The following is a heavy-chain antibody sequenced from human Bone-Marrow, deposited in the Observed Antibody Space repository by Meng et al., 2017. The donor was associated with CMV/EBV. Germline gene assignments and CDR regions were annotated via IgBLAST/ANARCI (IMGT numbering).Heavy chain of an antibody. CDR3: ARDSAGSNYLGWFDP. CDR2: INHSGST. Sequence: ESLKISCAVYGGSFSGYYWSWSRQPPGKGLEWIGEINHSGSTNYNPSLKSRVTISVDTSKNQFSLKLSSVTAADTAVYYCARDSAGSNYLGWFDPWGQGTLVTVSS. V-gene: IGHV4-34*01. J-gene: IGHJ5*02. D-gene: IGHD4-11*01. CDR1: GGSFSGYY.